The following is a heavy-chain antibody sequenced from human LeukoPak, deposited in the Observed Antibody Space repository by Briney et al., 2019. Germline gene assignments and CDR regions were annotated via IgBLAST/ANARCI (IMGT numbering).Heavy chain of an antibody. CDR1: GFTFSSYW. CDR3: ARAPAYYYDSSGSILDY. CDR2: ISSSSSYI. Sequence: RTGGSLRLSCAASGFTFSSYWMSWVRQAPGKGLEWVSSISSSSSYIYYADSVKGRFTISRDNAKNSLYLQMNSLRAEDTAVYYCARAPAYYYDSSGSILDYWGQGTLVTVSS. D-gene: IGHD3-22*01. J-gene: IGHJ4*02. V-gene: IGHV3-21*01.